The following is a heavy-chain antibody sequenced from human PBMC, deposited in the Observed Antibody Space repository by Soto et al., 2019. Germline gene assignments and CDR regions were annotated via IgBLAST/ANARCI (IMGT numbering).Heavy chain of an antibody. Sequence: PGGSLRLSCAASGFTFTFYAMSWVRQAPGKGLQWVSGITGSGDITYYVDSVKDRFTISRDNSKNTLYLQMNSLRAEDTAVYYCAKEEDSGGYKGFSFDFWGQGALVTVSS. D-gene: IGHD3-22*01. CDR2: ITGSGDIT. V-gene: IGHV3-23*01. J-gene: IGHJ4*02. CDR1: GFTFTFYA. CDR3: AKEEDSGGYKGFSFDF.